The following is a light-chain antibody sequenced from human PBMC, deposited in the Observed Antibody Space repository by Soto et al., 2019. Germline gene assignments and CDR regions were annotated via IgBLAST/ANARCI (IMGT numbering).Light chain of an antibody. CDR3: QQYNNWPPLIT. V-gene: IGKV3-15*01. CDR1: QSVSSN. Sequence: EIVMTQSPATLSVSPGERATLSCRASQSVSSNLAWYQQKPGQAPRLLIYGASTRATGIPARSSGSGSGTEFTLTISSLQSEDFAVYYCQQYNNWPPLITFGPGTKVDIK. CDR2: GAS. J-gene: IGKJ3*01.